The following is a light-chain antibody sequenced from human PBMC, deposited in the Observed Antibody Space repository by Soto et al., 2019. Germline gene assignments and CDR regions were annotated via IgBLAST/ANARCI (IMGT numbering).Light chain of an antibody. CDR3: CSFAVGAALV. J-gene: IGLJ2*01. CDR2: EGT. CDR1: SSNVGTYDL. V-gene: IGLV2-23*01. Sequence: QSALTQPASVSASPGQSITISCTGTSSNVGTYDLVSWYQHHPDKAPKLIIYEGTKRPSGISSRFSGSKSGNTASLTISGRQGEDDADYYCCSFAVGAALVFGGGTKLTVL.